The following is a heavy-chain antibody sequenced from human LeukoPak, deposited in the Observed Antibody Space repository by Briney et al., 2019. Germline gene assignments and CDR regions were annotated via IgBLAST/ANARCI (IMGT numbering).Heavy chain of an antibody. V-gene: IGHV1-46*01. D-gene: IGHD3-9*01. Sequence: GASVKVSCKAFGYTFTSNYMHWVRQAPGQGPEWMGVISPSGGSTTYAQKFQGRVTLTRDMSTSTDYLELSSLRSEDTAVYYCARGSSDILTAHYEHDAFDIWGQGTMVTIS. CDR2: ISPSGGST. CDR3: ARGSSDILTAHYEHDAFDI. CDR1: GYTFTSNY. J-gene: IGHJ3*02.